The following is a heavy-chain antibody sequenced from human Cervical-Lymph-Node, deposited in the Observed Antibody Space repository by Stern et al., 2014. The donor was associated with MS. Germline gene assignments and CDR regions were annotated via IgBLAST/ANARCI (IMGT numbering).Heavy chain of an antibody. D-gene: IGHD6-13*01. Sequence: VQLVQSGPGLVKPSQTLSLTCAISGDSVSSNSAAWNWIRQAPSRRLEWLGRTYYRSKWYNDYAVSVKRRITINPATSKNQFALQLNSVTPEDTAVYYCARGSRTDAQFDYWGQGTLVTVSS. CDR1: GDSVSSNSAA. J-gene: IGHJ4*02. CDR2: TYYRSKWYN. V-gene: IGHV6-1*01. CDR3: ARGSRTDAQFDY.